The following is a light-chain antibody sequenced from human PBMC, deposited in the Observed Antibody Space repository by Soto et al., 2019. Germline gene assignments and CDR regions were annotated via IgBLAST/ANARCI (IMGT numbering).Light chain of an antibody. CDR3: QQTYSTSRT. Sequence: DSQMTQSPSSVSASVGDRVTITCRASQRISNYLNWYQQKPGKAPKLLIYAASSLQSGVPSRFSGSGSGTDFTLTFSSLQPEDSATYYCQQTYSTSRTLGQGPKVDIK. V-gene: IGKV1-39*01. CDR1: QRISNY. J-gene: IGKJ1*01. CDR2: AAS.